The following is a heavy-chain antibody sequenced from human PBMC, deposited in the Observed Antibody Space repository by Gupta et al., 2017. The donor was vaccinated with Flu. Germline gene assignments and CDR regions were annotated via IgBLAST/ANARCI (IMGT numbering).Heavy chain of an antibody. Sequence: QVQLVESGGGVVQPGRSLRLSCAASGFTFSSYGMHWVRQAPGKGLEWVAVISYDGSNKYYADSVKGRFTISRDNSKNTLYLQMNSLRAEDTAVYYCAKAIAARRSLGYYFDYWGQGTLVTVSS. D-gene: IGHD6-6*01. V-gene: IGHV3-30*18. CDR3: AKAIAARRSLGYYFDY. CDR2: ISYDGSNK. CDR1: GFTFSSYG. J-gene: IGHJ4*02.